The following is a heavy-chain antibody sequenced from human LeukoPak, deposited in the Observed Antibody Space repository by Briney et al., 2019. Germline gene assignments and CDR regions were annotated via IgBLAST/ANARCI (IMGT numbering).Heavy chain of an antibody. J-gene: IGHJ3*02. CDR3: ARPRGGSGGYYDAFDI. CDR2: IYPGDSDT. V-gene: IGHV5-51*01. CDR1: GYSFTSYW. D-gene: IGHD3-10*01. Sequence: GESLKISCKGSGYSFTSYWIGWVRQMPGKGLEWMGIIYPGDSDTRYSPSFQGQVTISADKSISTAYLQWSSLKASDTAMYYCARPRGGSGGYYDAFDIWGQGTMVTVSS.